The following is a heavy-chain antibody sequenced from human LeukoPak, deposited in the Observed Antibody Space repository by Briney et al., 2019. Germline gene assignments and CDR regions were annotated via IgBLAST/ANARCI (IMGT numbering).Heavy chain of an antibody. J-gene: IGHJ5*02. D-gene: IGHD5-12*01. CDR2: IYTTGST. CDR3: ARRHGWLRFGFDP. CDR1: GGSISSYY. Sequence: SETLSLTCTVSGGSISSYYWTWIRQPAGKGLEWIGRIYTTGSTNYNPSLNSRVTMSVDTSKNQFSLKLSSVTAADTAVYYCARRHGWLRFGFDPWGQGTLVTVSS. V-gene: IGHV4-4*07.